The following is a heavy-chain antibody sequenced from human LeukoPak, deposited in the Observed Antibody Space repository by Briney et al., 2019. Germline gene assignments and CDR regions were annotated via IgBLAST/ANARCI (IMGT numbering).Heavy chain of an antibody. D-gene: IGHD2-2*01. Sequence: GGSLRLSCAASGFTFSSYAMSWVRQAPGKGLEWVSAISGSGGSTYYADSVKGRFTISRDNSKNTLYLQMNSLRAEDTAVYYCATAGCSSTSCRNWFDPWGQGTLVTVSS. CDR1: GFTFSSYA. CDR2: ISGSGGST. V-gene: IGHV3-23*01. J-gene: IGHJ5*02. CDR3: ATAGCSSTSCRNWFDP.